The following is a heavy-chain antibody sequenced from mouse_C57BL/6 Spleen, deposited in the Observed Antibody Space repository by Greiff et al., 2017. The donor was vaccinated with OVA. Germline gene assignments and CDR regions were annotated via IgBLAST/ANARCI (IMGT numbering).Heavy chain of an antibody. D-gene: IGHD1-1*01. CDR3: ARQDYGSPYFDY. J-gene: IGHJ2*01. V-gene: IGHV5-9*01. CDR2: ISGGGGNT. Sequence: EVKVVESGGGLVKPGGSLKLSCAASGFTFSSYTMSWVRQTPEKRLEWVATISGGGGNTYYPDSVKGRFTISRDNAKNTLYLQMSSLRSEDTALYYCARQDYGSPYFDYWGQGTTLTVSS. CDR1: GFTFSSYT.